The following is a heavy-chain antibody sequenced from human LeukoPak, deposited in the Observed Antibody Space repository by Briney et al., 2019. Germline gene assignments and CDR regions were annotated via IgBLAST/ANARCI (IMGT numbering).Heavy chain of an antibody. CDR1: GASINSSSYY. CDR3: ARHFFPSDSGSFRTPFDY. J-gene: IGHJ4*02. CDR2: IYYSGST. D-gene: IGHD3-10*01. Sequence: SETLSLTCTVSGASINSSSYYWGWIRQPPGKGLEWIGSIYYSGSTYYNPSLKSRVTISVDTSKNQFSLKLSSVTAADTAVYYCARHFFPSDSGSFRTPFDYWGQGALVTVSS. V-gene: IGHV4-39*01.